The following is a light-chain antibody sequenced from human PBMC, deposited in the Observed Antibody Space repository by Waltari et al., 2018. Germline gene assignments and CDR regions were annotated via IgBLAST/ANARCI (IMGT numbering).Light chain of an antibody. Sequence: DVVMTQSPVSLSVTHGQPATISCRCSESLIIYVGKMYLNWFHQRPGQSPRRLIYQASDRDTGVPDRFSGSGSGADFTLTISRVEAEDVGLYYCMLGTRPWTFGPGTTVEIK. CDR2: QAS. V-gene: IGKV2-30*01. J-gene: IGKJ1*01. CDR3: MLGTRPWT. CDR1: ESLIIYVGKMY.